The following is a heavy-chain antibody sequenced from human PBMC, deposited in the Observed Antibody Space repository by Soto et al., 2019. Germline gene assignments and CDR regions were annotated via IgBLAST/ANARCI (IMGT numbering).Heavy chain of an antibody. V-gene: IGHV3-21*01. Sequence: GGSLRLSCAASGFTFSSYSMNWVRQAPGKGLEWVSSISSSSSYMYYADSVKGRFTISRDYAKNSLYLQMNSLRAEDTAVYYCARSTYGSGSYPFDYWGQGTLVTVSS. CDR2: ISSSSSYM. D-gene: IGHD3-10*01. CDR3: ARSTYGSGSYPFDY. J-gene: IGHJ4*02. CDR1: GFTFSSYS.